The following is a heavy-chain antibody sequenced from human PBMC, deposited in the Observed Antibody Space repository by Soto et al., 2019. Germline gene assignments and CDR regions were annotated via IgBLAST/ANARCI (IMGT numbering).Heavy chain of an antibody. V-gene: IGHV5-51*01. Sequence: LGESLKISCKGSGYSFINYWIAWVRQMPGKGLEWMGIINPGDSDIRYSPSFQGQITISADKSISTAYLQWSSLKASDTATYYCTRPQSSGWYDSWGQGTLVTVSS. CDR2: INPGDSDI. CDR3: TRPQSSGWYDS. J-gene: IGHJ5*01. D-gene: IGHD6-19*01. CDR1: GYSFINYW.